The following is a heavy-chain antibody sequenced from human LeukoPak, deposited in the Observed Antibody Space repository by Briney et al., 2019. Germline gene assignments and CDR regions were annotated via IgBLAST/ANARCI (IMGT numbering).Heavy chain of an antibody. D-gene: IGHD1-1*01. Sequence: GGSLRLSCAASGFTFSSYWMHWVRQAPGRGLVWVSRINSDGSSTSYADSVKGRFTISRDNAKNTLYLQMISLTADDTAVYFCAKDTGTTTIGWFDPWGQGTQVTVSS. V-gene: IGHV3-74*01. CDR3: AKDTGTTTIGWFDP. CDR1: GFTFSSYW. J-gene: IGHJ5*02. CDR2: INSDGSST.